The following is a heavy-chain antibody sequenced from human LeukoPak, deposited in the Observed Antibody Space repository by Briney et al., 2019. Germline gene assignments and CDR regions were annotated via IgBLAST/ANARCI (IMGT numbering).Heavy chain of an antibody. D-gene: IGHD1-26*01. V-gene: IGHV3-21*01. CDR2: ISSRSSYI. CDR3: ARDPTSSWETAFDI. J-gene: IGHJ3*02. CDR1: GFTFTPYT. Sequence: GGSLRLSCVASGFTFTPYTINWVRQAPGKGLEWVSSISSRSSYIYYADSVKGRFTISRDNARNSLYLQMNSLRAEDTAVYYCARDPTSSWETAFDIWGQGTMVTVSS.